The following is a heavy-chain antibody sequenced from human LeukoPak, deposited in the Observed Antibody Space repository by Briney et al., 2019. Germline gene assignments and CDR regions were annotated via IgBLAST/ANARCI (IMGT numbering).Heavy chain of an antibody. CDR2: IYSDGSRT. CDR1: GFTLSNYW. Sequence: GGSLRLSCAASGFTLSNYWMHWVRHGPGEGLAWVSRIYSDGSRTTYADSVKGRFTISGDNAKNTVYLQMSSLRADDTAVYYCAGSGRGGAFDIWGQGTMVTVSS. D-gene: IGHD1-26*01. J-gene: IGHJ3*02. CDR3: AGSGRGGAFDI. V-gene: IGHV3-74*03.